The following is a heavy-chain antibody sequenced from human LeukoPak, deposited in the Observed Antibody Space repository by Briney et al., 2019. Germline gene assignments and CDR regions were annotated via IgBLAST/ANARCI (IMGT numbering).Heavy chain of an antibody. CDR1: GFRFSNYW. J-gene: IGHJ4*02. Sequence: GGSLTLSCVASGFRFSNYWMSWVRQAPGKGLEWVATIKQYGSEKYYVDSVKGRFTISRDNAKKSLFLQMDSLRGEDTAVYYCARAAEISALDNWRQGTLVTVSS. CDR2: IKQYGSEK. V-gene: IGHV3-7*05. D-gene: IGHD6-13*01. CDR3: ARAAEISALDN.